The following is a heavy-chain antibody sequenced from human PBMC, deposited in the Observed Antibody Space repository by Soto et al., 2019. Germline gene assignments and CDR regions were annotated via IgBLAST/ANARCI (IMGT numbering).Heavy chain of an antibody. V-gene: IGHV3-48*01. CDR2: ISSSSFTI. D-gene: IGHD3-16*02. J-gene: IGHJ6*02. Sequence: GGSLRLSCAASGFTFSDYSMNWVRQAPGRGLEWVSYISSSSFTIHYADSVEGRFAISRDNARNSLYLQMNSLRAEDTAVYYCARYRYVSAGMDVWGQGTTVTVSS. CDR3: ARYRYVSAGMDV. CDR1: GFTFSDYS.